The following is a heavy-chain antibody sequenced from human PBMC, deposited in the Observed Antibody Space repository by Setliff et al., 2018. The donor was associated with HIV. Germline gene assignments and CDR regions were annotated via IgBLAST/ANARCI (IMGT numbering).Heavy chain of an antibody. J-gene: IGHJ4*02. V-gene: IGHV4-39*02. Sequence: SETLSLTCTVSGGSISSSSDYWGWIRQPPGKGLEWIGYIYYSGSTYYNPSLKSRITISVDTSKSQFSLKLSSVTAADTAVYYCAREYCSAGSCYSGRWGPGMLVTVS. CDR2: IYYSGST. CDR1: GGSISSSSDY. D-gene: IGHD2-15*01. CDR3: AREYCSAGSCYSGR.